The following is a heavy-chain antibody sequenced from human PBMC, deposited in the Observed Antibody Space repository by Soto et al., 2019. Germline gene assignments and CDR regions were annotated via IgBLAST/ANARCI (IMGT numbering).Heavy chain of an antibody. Sequence: SGPTLVNPTQTLTLTCTFSGFSLSTSGMCVSWIRQPPGKALEWLARIDWDDDKYYSTSLKTRLTISKDTSKNQVVLTMTNMDPVDTATYYCARTSAVAGTRWFDPWGQGTLVTVSS. V-gene: IGHV2-70*11. CDR2: IDWDDDK. D-gene: IGHD6-19*01. CDR1: GFSLSTSGMC. CDR3: ARTSAVAGTRWFDP. J-gene: IGHJ5*02.